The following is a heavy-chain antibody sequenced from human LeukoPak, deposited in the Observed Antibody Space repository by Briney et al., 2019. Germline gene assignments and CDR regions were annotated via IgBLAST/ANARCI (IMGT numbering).Heavy chain of an antibody. CDR2: ISGSGGST. Sequence: GGSLRLSCAPSGFTFSSYAMSWVRQAPGKGLEWVSAISGSGGSTYYADSVKGRFTISRDNSKNTLYLQMNSLRAEDTAVYYCAKDLEGSVLNFDYWGQGTLVTVSS. J-gene: IGHJ4*02. CDR1: GFTFSSYA. CDR3: AKDLEGSVLNFDY. V-gene: IGHV3-23*01. D-gene: IGHD2-8*01.